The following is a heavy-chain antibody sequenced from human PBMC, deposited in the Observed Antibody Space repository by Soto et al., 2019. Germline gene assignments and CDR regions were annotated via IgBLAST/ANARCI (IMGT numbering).Heavy chain of an antibody. Sequence: GGSLRLSCAASGFTFSSDWMSWVRQAPGKGLEWVANIKEDGSEKDYVDSVKGRFTISRDNAKNSLYLQMNSLRAEDTALYYCARANVWGQGTTVTVSS. CDR3: ARANV. CDR2: IKEDGSEK. V-gene: IGHV3-7*05. J-gene: IGHJ6*02. CDR1: GFTFSSDW.